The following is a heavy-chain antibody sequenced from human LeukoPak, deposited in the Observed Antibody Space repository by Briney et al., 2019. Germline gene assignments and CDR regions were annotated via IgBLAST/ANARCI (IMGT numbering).Heavy chain of an antibody. J-gene: IGHJ6*03. CDR1: GDSMHSYY. Sequence: SETLSLTCTVSGDSMHSYYWSWIRQSPDKGLEWIGRSYSGVNAYYNPSLQSRVTISVDKSNNQYFLDLTSVTAADTALYYCAREKAGTLTRAYYYIDVWGKGITVTVSS. CDR2: SYSGVNA. D-gene: IGHD1-26*01. V-gene: IGHV4-4*07. CDR3: AREKAGTLTRAYYYIDV.